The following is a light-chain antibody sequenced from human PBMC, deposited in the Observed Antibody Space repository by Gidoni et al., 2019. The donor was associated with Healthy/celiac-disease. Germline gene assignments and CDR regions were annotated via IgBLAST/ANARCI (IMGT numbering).Light chain of an antibody. CDR3: QSYDSSLSGHVV. V-gene: IGLV1-40*01. J-gene: IGLJ2*01. CDR1: SSNIGAGYD. Sequence: QSVLPQPPSVSGAPGQRVTISCTGSSSNIGAGYDVPWYQQLPGTAPKLLIYGNSNRTAGVPDRFSGSKSGTSASRAITGLQAEDEADYYCQSYDSSLSGHVVFGGGTKLTVL. CDR2: GNS.